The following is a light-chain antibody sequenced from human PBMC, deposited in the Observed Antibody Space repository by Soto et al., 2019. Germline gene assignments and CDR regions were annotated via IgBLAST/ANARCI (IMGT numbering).Light chain of an antibody. CDR2: DVS. CDR3: QQDNNWPFS. CDR1: QGGTTN. Sequence: EIVMTQSPASLSVSPGERVTLSCRAGQGGTTNFAWYPQKSGQCPRLLIFDVSTRATDVPARFSGTGSETDFTLTISGLQSEDSAVYFCQQDNNWPFSFGQGTRLEIK. V-gene: IGKV3-15*01. J-gene: IGKJ5*01.